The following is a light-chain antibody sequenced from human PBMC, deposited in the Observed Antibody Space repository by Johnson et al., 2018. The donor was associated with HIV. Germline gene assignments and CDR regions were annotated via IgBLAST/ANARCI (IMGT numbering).Light chain of an antibody. CDR2: ENN. CDR3: GTWDSSLIAVYV. CDR1: SSNIGSNY. Sequence: HSVLTQPPSVSAAPGQKVTVSCSGSSSNIGSNYVSWYQQLPGTAPKLLIYENNKRPSGIPDRFSGSKSGTSATLGITGLQTGDEADYYCGTWDSSLIAVYVFGTGTKITVL. V-gene: IGLV1-51*02. J-gene: IGLJ1*01.